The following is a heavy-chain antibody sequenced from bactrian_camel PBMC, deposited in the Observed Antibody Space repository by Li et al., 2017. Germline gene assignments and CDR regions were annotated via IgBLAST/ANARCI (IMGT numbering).Heavy chain of an antibody. Sequence: VQLVESGGGSVQAGESLRLSCRASGFAGSNLYMAWFRQAPGKEREGVAAIDNAGSATYTYAVQGRFTISKDSAKNTLYLQMNSLEPEDSATYYCAAGQGVGWCLDVIRVGAEADFDYWGQGTQVTVS. V-gene: IGHV3S40*01. D-gene: IGHD5*01. CDR3: AAGQGVGWCLDVIRVGAEADFDY. CDR1: GFAGSNLY. J-gene: IGHJ6*01. CDR2: IDNAGSAT.